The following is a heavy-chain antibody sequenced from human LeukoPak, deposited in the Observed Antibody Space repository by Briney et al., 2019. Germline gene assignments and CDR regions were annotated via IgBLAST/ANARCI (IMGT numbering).Heavy chain of an antibody. J-gene: IGHJ4*02. D-gene: IGHD4-11*01. CDR2: ISTSTGDT. CDR3: ARDDNYGILVNVDY. Sequence: ASVKVSRKTSGYSFILYGISWVRQAPGQGPEWMGWISTSTGDTKYTQKFQGRVTLTTDTSTGTAYMELSSLRSDDTAVYYCARDDNYGILVNVDYWGQGTLVTVSS. V-gene: IGHV1-18*01. CDR1: GYSFILYG.